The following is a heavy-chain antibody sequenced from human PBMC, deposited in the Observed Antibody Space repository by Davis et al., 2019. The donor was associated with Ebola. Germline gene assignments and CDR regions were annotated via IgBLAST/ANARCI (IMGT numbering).Heavy chain of an antibody. J-gene: IGHJ5*02. D-gene: IGHD5-12*01. CDR1: GDSVSSGG. V-gene: IGHV6-1*01. CDR2: TYYSSKWYN. Sequence: HSQTLSLTCAISGDSVSSGGWNWIRQSPSRGLEWLGRTYYSSKWYNDYAVSVKSRITINPDTSKNQFSLQLNSVTLEDTAVYYCARGWLRGWFDPWGQGTLVTVSS. CDR3: ARGWLRGWFDP.